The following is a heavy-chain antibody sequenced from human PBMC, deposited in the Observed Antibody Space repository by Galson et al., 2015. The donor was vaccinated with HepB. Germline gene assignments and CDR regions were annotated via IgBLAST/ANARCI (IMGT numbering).Heavy chain of an antibody. CDR2: IWYDGSNQ. Sequence: SLRLSCAASGFTFGGYGMHWVRQAPGKGLEWVGVIWYDGSNQHYADSVTGRFTISRDNSKNILYLQMNSLRAEDTAVYYCAREGRITVTIFDYWGQGSLVTVSS. CDR1: GFTFGGYG. D-gene: IGHD4-17*01. CDR3: AREGRITVTIFDY. J-gene: IGHJ4*02. V-gene: IGHV3-33*01.